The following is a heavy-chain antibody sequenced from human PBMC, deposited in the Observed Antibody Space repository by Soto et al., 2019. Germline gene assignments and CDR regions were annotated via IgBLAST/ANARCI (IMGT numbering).Heavy chain of an antibody. J-gene: IGHJ5*01. D-gene: IGHD6-19*01. V-gene: IGHV1-18*04. Sequence: ASVKVSCKASGYTFTSYGISWVRQAPGQGLEWMGWISAYNGNTNYAQKLQGRVTMTTDTSTSTAYMELRSLRSDDTAVYYCARDFSYEQWLVGVNWFDSWGQGPRVTVPA. CDR1: GYTFTSYG. CDR3: ARDFSYEQWLVGVNWFDS. CDR2: ISAYNGNT.